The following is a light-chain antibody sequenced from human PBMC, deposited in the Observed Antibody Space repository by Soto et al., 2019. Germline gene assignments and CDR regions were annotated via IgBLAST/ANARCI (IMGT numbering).Light chain of an antibody. CDR1: QGISNY. CDR3: QKYNSAPWT. J-gene: IGKJ1*01. V-gene: IGKV1-27*01. Sequence: DLQMTQSPSSLSASVGDRVTITCRASQGISNYLAWYQQKPGKGPKLLIYVASTWQSGVPSRFSSSGSRTDFTLTISSLPPEDVATYYCQKYNSAPWTFGQGTKVEIK. CDR2: VAS.